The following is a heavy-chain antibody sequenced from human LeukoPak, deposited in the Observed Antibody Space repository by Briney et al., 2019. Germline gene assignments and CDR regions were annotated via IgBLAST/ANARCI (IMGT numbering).Heavy chain of an antibody. D-gene: IGHD3-16*01. J-gene: IGHJ3*02. CDR2: INKDGRVK. CDR1: GFTSTNFW. V-gene: IGHV3-7*01. Sequence: GGSLRLSCTDSGFTSTNFWVTWVRQAPGKGPEWVANINKDGRVKQYVGSVRGRFTISRDNAKNSVHLQMNRLRDEDTAIYYCVGEVMGDAFDIWGQGTMVAVSS. CDR3: VGEVMGDAFDI.